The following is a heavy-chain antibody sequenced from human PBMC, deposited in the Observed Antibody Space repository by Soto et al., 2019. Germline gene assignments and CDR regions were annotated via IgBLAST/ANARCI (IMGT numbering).Heavy chain of an antibody. CDR1: GFTFSSYG. CDR3: ARSFGVEGYCSGGSCYAPEL. D-gene: IGHD2-15*01. Sequence: GGSLRLSCAASGFTFSSYGMHWVRQAPGKGLEWVAVIWYDGSNKYYADSVKGRFTISRDNSKNTLYLQMNSLRAEDTAVYYCARSFGVEGYCSGGSCYAPELWCQGT. CDR2: IWYDGSNK. J-gene: IGHJ4*02. V-gene: IGHV3-33*01.